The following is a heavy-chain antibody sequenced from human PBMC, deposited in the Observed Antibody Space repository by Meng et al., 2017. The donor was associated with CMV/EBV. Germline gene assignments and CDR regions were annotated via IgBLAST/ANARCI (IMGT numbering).Heavy chain of an antibody. V-gene: IGHV1-8*01. Sequence: ASVKVSCKASGYSFTNYDINWVRQATGQGLEWMGWMNPNSGNTGYAHKFQGRVTMTRNTSISTAFMELSSLSSEDTAVYYCARGTEHSFDWLTHPRGPDNGSDVWGQGTTVTVSS. CDR2: MNPNSGNT. CDR3: ARGTEHSFDWLTHPRGPDNGSDV. CDR1: GYSFTNYD. J-gene: IGHJ6*02. D-gene: IGHD3-9*01.